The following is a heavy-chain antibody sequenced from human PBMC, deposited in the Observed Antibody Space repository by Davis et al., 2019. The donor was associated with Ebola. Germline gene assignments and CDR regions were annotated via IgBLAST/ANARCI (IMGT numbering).Heavy chain of an antibody. D-gene: IGHD1-26*01. CDR2: IYYSGST. J-gene: IGHJ4*02. CDR3: ARRWERIAMPFDY. Sequence: SETLSLTCTVSGGSISSTSYYWGWIRQPPVKGLELIACIYYSGSTYYNPSLKSRVTISVDTSKNQFSLKLSSVTAADTAVYYCARRWERIAMPFDYWGQGTLVTVSS. V-gene: IGHV4-39*01. CDR1: GGSISSTSYY.